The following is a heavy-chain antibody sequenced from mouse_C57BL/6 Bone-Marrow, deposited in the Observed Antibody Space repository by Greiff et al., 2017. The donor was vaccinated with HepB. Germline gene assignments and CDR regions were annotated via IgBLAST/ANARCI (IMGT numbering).Heavy chain of an antibody. V-gene: IGHV1-15*01. CDR2: IDPETGGT. Sequence: VQLQQSGAELVRPGASVTLSCKASGYTFTDYEMHWVKQTPVHGLEWIGAIDPETGGTAYNQKFKGKALLTADKSSSTAYMELRSLTSEDSAVYYCTRAWLLRAYWGQGTLVTVSA. CDR3: TRAWLLRAY. CDR1: GYTFTDYE. J-gene: IGHJ3*01. D-gene: IGHD2-3*01.